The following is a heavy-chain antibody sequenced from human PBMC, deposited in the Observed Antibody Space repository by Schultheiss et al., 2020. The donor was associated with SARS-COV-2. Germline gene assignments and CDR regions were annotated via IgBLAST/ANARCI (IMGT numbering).Heavy chain of an antibody. CDR2: IVYDASFK. CDR1: GFTFSTYA. D-gene: IGHD4-17*01. Sequence: GGSLRLSCAASGFTFSTYAVHWVRQAPGKGLEWVAVIVYDASFKFYADSVEGRFTISRDNSNNTVYLQMNSLRTEDTAVYYCARDYYGAIDYWGQGTLVTVSS. J-gene: IGHJ4*02. V-gene: IGHV3-30*04. CDR3: ARDYYGAIDY.